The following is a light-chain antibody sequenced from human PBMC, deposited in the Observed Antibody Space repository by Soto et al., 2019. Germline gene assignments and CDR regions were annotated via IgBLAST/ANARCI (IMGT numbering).Light chain of an antibody. CDR3: QSYDSSLSGSV. V-gene: IGLV1-40*01. CDR2: ANS. J-gene: IGLJ2*01. Sequence: LTQPHSVSESPGKTVTISCTRSSGSIASNYVHWYQQLPGTAPKLLICANSNRPSGVPDRFSGSKSGTSASLAITGLQAEDEADYYCQSYDSSLSGSVFGGGTKLTVL. CDR1: SGSIASNY.